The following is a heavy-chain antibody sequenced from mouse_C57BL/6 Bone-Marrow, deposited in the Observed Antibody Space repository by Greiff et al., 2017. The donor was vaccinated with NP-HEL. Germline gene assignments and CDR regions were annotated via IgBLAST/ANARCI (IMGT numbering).Heavy chain of an antibody. D-gene: IGHD1-1*01. CDR3: ARGEGYYGSSYYY. Sequence: EVKLQESGGGLVKPGGSLKLSCAASGFTFSSYAMSWVRQTPEKRLEWVATISDGGSYTYYPDNVKGRFTISRDNAKNNLYLQISHLKSEDTAMYYCARGEGYYGSSYYYWGQGTTLTVSS. CDR2: ISDGGSYT. J-gene: IGHJ2*01. CDR1: GFTFSSYA. V-gene: IGHV5-4*03.